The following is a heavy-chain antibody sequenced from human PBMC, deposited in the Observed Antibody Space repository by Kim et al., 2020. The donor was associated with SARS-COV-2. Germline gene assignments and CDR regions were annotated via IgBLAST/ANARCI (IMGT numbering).Heavy chain of an antibody. CDR2: INGDGRII. Sequence: GGSLRLSCAVSGFTFSTLWMHWVRQVPGKGLVWVSRINGDGRIINYADSVKGRFTISRDYAENTLYLQMNSLRVEDTAMYYCVRGMGDYWGLGTLVTVSS. J-gene: IGHJ4*02. CDR3: VRGMGDY. D-gene: IGHD2-8*01. CDR1: GFTFSTLW. V-gene: IGHV3-74*01.